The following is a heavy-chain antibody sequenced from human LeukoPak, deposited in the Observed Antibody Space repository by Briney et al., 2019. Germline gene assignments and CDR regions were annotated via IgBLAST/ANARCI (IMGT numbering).Heavy chain of an antibody. V-gene: IGHV1-69*05. J-gene: IGHJ4*02. CDR1: GGTFGSYA. Sequence: SVKVSCKASGGTFGSYAISWVRQAPGQGLEWMGRIIPIFGTANYAQKFQGRVTITTDESTSTAYTELSSLRSEDTAVYYCAREHRPVLRYFDWSPKGAFDYWGQGTLVTVSS. CDR3: AREHRPVLRYFDWSPKGAFDY. CDR2: IIPIFGTA. D-gene: IGHD3-9*01.